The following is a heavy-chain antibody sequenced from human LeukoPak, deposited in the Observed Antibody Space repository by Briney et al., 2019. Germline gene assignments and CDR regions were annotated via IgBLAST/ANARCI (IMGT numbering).Heavy chain of an antibody. CDR3: ARDCQSYYDFWSGYEAAFDI. CDR2: ISSSSSYI. D-gene: IGHD3-3*01. Sequence: GGSLRLSCAASGFTFSSYSMNWVRQAPGKGLEWVSSISSSSSYIYYADSVKGRFTISRDNAKNSLYLQMNSLRAEDTAVYYCARDCQSYYDFWSGYEAAFDIWGQGTMVTVSS. V-gene: IGHV3-21*01. J-gene: IGHJ3*02. CDR1: GFTFSSYS.